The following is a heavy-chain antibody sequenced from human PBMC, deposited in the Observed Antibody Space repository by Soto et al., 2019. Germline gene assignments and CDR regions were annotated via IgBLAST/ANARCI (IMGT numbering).Heavy chain of an antibody. V-gene: IGHV4-59*01. CDR2: VYYSGSA. J-gene: IGHJ4*02. CDR3: ARGSMVRGPTPFDY. Sequence: SETLSLTCNVSGGSIRSYYWNWIRQPPGKTLEWIGDVYYSGSANYNPSLKSRVTISVDMSKNQFSLKLNSVTAADTAVYYCARGSMVRGPTPFDYWGQGTLVTVSS. D-gene: IGHD3-10*01. CDR1: GGSIRSYY.